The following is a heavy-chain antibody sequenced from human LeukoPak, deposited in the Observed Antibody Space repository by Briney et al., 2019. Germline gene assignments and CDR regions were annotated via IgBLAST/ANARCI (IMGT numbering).Heavy chain of an antibody. D-gene: IGHD3-22*01. Sequence: SETLSLTCTVSGGSVSSGSYYWSCIRQPPGKGLEWIGYIYYSGSTNYNPSLKSRVTISVDTSKNQFSLKLSSVTAADTAVYYCARAVYYYGSSGYYPYYYYYGMDVWGQGTTVTVSS. CDR3: ARAVYYYGSSGYYPYYYYYGMDV. J-gene: IGHJ6*02. CDR1: GGSVSSGSYY. V-gene: IGHV4-61*01. CDR2: IYYSGST.